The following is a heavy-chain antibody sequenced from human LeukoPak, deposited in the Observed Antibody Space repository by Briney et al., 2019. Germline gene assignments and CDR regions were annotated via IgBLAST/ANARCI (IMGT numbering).Heavy chain of an antibody. CDR3: ARGSYGLFDY. D-gene: IGHD1-26*01. CDR2: ISSSSSYI. J-gene: IGHJ4*02. Sequence: GGSLRLSCAASGFTFSSYTMNWVRQAPGKGLEWVSYISSSSSYIYYADSVKGRFTISRDNAKNSLYLQMNSLRAEDTAVYYCARGSYGLFDYWGQGTLVTVSS. CDR1: GFTFSSYT. V-gene: IGHV3-21*01.